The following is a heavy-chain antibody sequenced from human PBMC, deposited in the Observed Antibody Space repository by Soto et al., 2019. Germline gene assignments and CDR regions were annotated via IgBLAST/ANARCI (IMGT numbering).Heavy chain of an antibody. CDR3: ASGIQRWLRRINNGYSG. J-gene: IGHJ4*02. Sequence: QVQLVQSGAEVKKPESSVKVSCKAPGGTFSTYAISWFRQAPGQGLEWMGGIIPMFGTANYAQRFQDRVTITADESTNTVYMELSSLRSEDTAVYFCASGIQRWLRRINNGYSGWGQGTLVTVSS. V-gene: IGHV1-69*12. D-gene: IGHD5-12*01. CDR1: GGTFSTYA. CDR2: IIPMFGTA.